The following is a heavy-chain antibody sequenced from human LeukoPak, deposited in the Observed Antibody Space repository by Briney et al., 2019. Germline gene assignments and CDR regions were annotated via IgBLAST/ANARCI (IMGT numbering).Heavy chain of an antibody. V-gene: IGHV4-39*01. CDR3: AGVRGLIREYYYLY. CDR2: VYYSWTS. D-gene: IGHD3-10*01. CDR1: GGSIGSGSYY. Sequence: SETLSLTCTVSGGSIGSGSYYWGWIRQPPWKGLEWVGSVYYSWTSYYNPSLKRRVTIFVHTPKNQFSLKLTSVTAADTAVFYCAGVRGLIREYYYLYWGQGILVTVSS. J-gene: IGHJ4*02.